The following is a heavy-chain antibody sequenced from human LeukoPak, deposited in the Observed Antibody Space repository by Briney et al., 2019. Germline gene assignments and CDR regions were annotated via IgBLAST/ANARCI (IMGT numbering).Heavy chain of an antibody. V-gene: IGHV1-69*04. D-gene: IGHD1-7*01. CDR3: ARPYNWNYGDGMDV. CDR2: IIPIFGIA. CDR1: GGTFSSYA. J-gene: IGHJ6*02. Sequence: SVKVSCKASGGTFSSYAISWVRQPPGQGLEWMGRIIPIFGIANYAQKFQGRVTITADKSTSTAYMELSSLRSEDTAVYYCARPYNWNYGDGMDVWGQGTTVTVSS.